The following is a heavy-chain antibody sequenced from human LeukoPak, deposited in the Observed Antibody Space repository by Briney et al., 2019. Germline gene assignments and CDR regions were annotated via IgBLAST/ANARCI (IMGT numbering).Heavy chain of an antibody. CDR1: GGSINSYF. J-gene: IGHJ3*02. Sequence: PSETLSLTCSVSGGSINSYFWSWIRQPPGKGLEWIGYIYYSGSTNYNPSLESRVTISVDTSKNQFSLKLSSVTASDTAVYYCARHNYYDSSGYPAAFDIWGQGTMVTVSS. D-gene: IGHD3-22*01. CDR3: ARHNYYDSSGYPAAFDI. V-gene: IGHV4-59*01. CDR2: IYYSGST.